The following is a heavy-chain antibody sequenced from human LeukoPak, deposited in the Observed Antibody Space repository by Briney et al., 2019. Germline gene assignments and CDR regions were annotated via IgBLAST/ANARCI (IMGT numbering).Heavy chain of an antibody. V-gene: IGHV4-30-2*01. D-gene: IGHD3-16*01. CDR1: GGSISSGGYS. CDR3: ARVGGKLALTIDY. CDR2: IYHSGST. Sequence: SQTLSLTCAVSGGSISSGGYSWSWIRQPPGKGLEWIGYIYHSGSTYYNPSLKSRVTISVDRSKNQFSLKLSSVTAADTAVYYCARVGGKLALTIDYWGQGTLVTVSS. J-gene: IGHJ4*02.